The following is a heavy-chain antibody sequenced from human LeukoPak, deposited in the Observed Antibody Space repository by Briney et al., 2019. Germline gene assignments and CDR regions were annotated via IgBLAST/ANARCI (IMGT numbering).Heavy chain of an antibody. Sequence: SETLSLTCTVSGGSISSYYWSWIRQPPGKGLEWIGRIYTSGSTNYNPSLKSRVTISVDTSKNQFSLKLSSVTAADTAVYYCAREDYRSAFDIWGQGTMVTVSS. D-gene: IGHD4-11*01. CDR3: AREDYRSAFDI. J-gene: IGHJ3*02. V-gene: IGHV4-4*08. CDR1: GGSISSYY. CDR2: IYTSGST.